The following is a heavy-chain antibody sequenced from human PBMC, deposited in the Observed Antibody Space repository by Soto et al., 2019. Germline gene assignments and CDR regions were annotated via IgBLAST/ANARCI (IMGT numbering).Heavy chain of an antibody. CDR1: GGSISSYY. D-gene: IGHD1-20*01. CDR2: IHYSGST. CDR3: ARGSYNWHDGRDFDY. V-gene: IGHV4-59*01. Sequence: QVQLQESGPGLVKPSETLSLTCTVSGGSISSYYWSWIRQPPGKGLEWIGYIHYSGSTNYNPSLKRRVTTSVDPSKSQFSLNLSSVTAADTAVYYCARGSYNWHDGRDFDYWGQGTLVTVSS. J-gene: IGHJ4*02.